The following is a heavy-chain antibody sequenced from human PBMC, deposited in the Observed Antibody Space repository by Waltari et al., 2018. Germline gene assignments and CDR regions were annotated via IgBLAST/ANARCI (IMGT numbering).Heavy chain of an antibody. CDR2: IYPGDSDT. V-gene: IGHV5-51*01. J-gene: IGHJ3*02. CDR3: ARHRYCSGGSCYENAFDI. CDR1: EYSFTSYW. Sequence: EVQLVQSGAEVKKPGESLKISCKGSEYSFTSYWIGWVRPMPGKGLEWMGVIYPGDSDTRYSPSFQGQVTISADKSISTAYLQWSSLKASDTAMYYCARHRYCSGGSCYENAFDIWGQGTMVTVSS. D-gene: IGHD2-15*01.